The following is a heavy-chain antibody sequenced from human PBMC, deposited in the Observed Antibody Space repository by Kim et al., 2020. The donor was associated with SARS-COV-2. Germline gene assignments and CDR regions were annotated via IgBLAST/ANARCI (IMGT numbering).Heavy chain of an antibody. Sequence: SETLSLTCTVSGGSISSGGYYWSWIRQHPGKGLEWIGYIYYSGSTYYNPSLKSRVTISVDTSKNQFSLKLSSVTAADTAVYYCAREVRHGSGSYSPPGWFDPWGQGTLVTVSS. CDR2: IYYSGST. CDR3: AREVRHGSGSYSPPGWFDP. J-gene: IGHJ5*02. V-gene: IGHV4-31*03. D-gene: IGHD3-10*01. CDR1: GGSISSGGYY.